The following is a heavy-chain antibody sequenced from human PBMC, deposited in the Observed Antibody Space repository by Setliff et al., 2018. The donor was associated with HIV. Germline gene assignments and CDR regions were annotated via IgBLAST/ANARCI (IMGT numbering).Heavy chain of an antibody. V-gene: IGHV3-7*01. CDR1: GFTFSKYW. J-gene: IGHJ4*02. CDR3: ATQTGFYNSHWYDY. Sequence: GGSLRLSCAASGFTFSKYWMSWVRQAPGKGLEWVASMKPDGSEASYVESVKGRFTVSRDNAKNSLSLQMNSLRAEDTGVYYCATQTGFYNSHWYDYWGQGTMVTVSS. CDR2: MKPDGSEA. D-gene: IGHD6-13*01.